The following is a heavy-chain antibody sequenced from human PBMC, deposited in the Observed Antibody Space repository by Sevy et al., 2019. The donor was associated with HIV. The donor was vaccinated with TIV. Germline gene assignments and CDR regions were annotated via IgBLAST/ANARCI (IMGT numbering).Heavy chain of an antibody. J-gene: IGHJ4*02. CDR1: GYTFTTYG. D-gene: IGHD3-10*01. CDR2: ISAYNGNT. V-gene: IGHV1-18*01. CDR3: ARASGSMVRGALVITASY. Sequence: ASVKVSCKASGYTFTTYGISWVRQAPGQGLEWMGWISAYNGNTNYAQKVQGRVTLTTDRSTNTAYMELRSLRSDDTAVYYCARASGSMVRGALVITASYWGQGTLVTVSS.